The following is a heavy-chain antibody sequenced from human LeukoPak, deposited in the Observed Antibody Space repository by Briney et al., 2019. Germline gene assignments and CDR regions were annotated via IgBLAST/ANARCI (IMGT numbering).Heavy chain of an antibody. CDR1: GFTFSSYA. V-gene: IGHV3-49*03. J-gene: IGHJ4*02. CDR2: IRSKAYGGTT. CDR3: TSEYDFWSGYYGDFDY. Sequence: PGGSLRLSCAASGFTFSSYAMSWFRQAPGKGLEWVGFIRSKAYGGTTEYAASVKGRFTISRDDSKSIAYLQMNSLKTEDTAVYYCTSEYDFWSGYYGDFDYWGQGTLVTVSS. D-gene: IGHD3-3*01.